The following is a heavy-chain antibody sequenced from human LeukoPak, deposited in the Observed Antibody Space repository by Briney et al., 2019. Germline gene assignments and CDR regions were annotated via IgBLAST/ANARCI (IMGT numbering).Heavy chain of an antibody. J-gene: IGHJ6*02. V-gene: IGHV3-74*03. CDR1: GFTFSSYW. CDR3: AREDPYSEGMDV. D-gene: IGHD3-9*01. Sequence: PGGSLRLSCAASGFTFSSYWMHWVRQAPGKGLVWVSRINSDGSSETYADSVKGRFTISRDNAKNTLYVQMNSLRAEDTAVYCCAREDPYSEGMDVWGQGTSVTVSS. CDR2: INSDGSSE.